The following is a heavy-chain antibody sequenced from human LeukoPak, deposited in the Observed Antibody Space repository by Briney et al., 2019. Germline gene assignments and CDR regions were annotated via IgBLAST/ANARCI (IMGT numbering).Heavy chain of an antibody. CDR1: GYSISSGYY. J-gene: IGHJ3*02. Sequence: PSETLSLTCAVSGYSISSGYYWGWIRPPPGKGLEWIGSIYHSGSTYYNPSLKSRVTISVDTFENQFSLKLSSVTAADTAVYYCARRGGVYYYDSSGYSDAFDIWGQGTVVTVSS. CDR3: ARRGGVYYYDSSGYSDAFDI. V-gene: IGHV4-38-2*01. CDR2: IYHSGST. D-gene: IGHD3-22*01.